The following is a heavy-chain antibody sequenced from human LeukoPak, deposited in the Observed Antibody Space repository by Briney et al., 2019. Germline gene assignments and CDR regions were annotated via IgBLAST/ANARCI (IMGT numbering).Heavy chain of an antibody. CDR2: IKGDGIST. D-gene: IGHD6-19*01. V-gene: IGHV3-74*01. Sequence: GGSLRLSCAASGFDFSSNWMHWVRHAPGQGLVWVSRIKGDGISTNYADSVKGRFTISRDNSKNTLYLQMNSLRAEDTAVYYCAKTFQAVAGPGVNWGQGTLVTVSS. J-gene: IGHJ4*02. CDR1: GFDFSSNW. CDR3: AKTFQAVAGPGVN.